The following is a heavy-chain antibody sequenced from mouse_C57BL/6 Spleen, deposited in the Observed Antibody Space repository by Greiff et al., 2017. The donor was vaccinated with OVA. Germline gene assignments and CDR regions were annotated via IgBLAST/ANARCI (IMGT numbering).Heavy chain of an antibody. J-gene: IGHJ1*03. CDR2: INYDGSST. CDR1: GFTFSDYY. D-gene: IGHD1-1*01. V-gene: IGHV5-16*01. CDR3: ARDGSSYGWYFDV. Sequence: EVKVEESEGGLVQPGSSMKLSCTASGFTFSDYYMAWVRQVPEKGLEWVANINYDGSSTYYLDSLKSRFIISRDNAKNILYLQMSSLKSEDTATYYCARDGSSYGWYFDVWGTGTTVTVSS.